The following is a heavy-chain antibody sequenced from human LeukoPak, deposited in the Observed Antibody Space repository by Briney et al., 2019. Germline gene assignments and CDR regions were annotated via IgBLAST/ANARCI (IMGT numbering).Heavy chain of an antibody. CDR1: GYTFTSYY. Sequence: ASVKVSCKASGYTFTSYYMHWVRQAPGQGLEWMGIINPSGGSTNYAQKFQGRVTMTRDTSTSTVYMELSSLRSEDTAVYYCARASSEDIVAPEIDYWGQGTLVTVSS. D-gene: IGHD5-12*01. V-gene: IGHV1-46*01. J-gene: IGHJ4*02. CDR3: ARASSEDIVAPEIDY. CDR2: INPSGGST.